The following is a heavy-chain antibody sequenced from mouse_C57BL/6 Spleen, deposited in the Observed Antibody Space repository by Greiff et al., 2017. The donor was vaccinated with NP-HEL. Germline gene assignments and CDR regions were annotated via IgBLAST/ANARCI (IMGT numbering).Heavy chain of an antibody. CDR2: IHPNSGST. D-gene: IGHD1-1*01. J-gene: IGHJ2*01. CDR1: GYTFTSYW. CDR3: PRGRITRYFDY. Sequence: QVQLQQPGAELVKPGASVKLSCKASGYTFTSYWMHWVKQRPGQGLEWIGMIHPNSGSTNYNEKFKSKATLTVDKSSSTAYMQLSSLTSEDSAVYYCPRGRITRYFDYWGQGTTLTVSS. V-gene: IGHV1-64*01.